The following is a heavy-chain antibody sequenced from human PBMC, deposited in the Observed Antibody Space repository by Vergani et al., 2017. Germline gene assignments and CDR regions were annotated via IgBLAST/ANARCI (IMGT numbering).Heavy chain of an antibody. CDR3: AKATDYYDSSGTIDY. J-gene: IGHJ4*02. CDR1: GFTFDDYA. D-gene: IGHD3-22*01. Sequence: EVQLVESGGGLVQPGRSLRLSCAASGFTFDDYAMHWVRQAPGKGLEWVSYISSSGSTIYYADSVKGRFTISRDNAKNSLYLQMNSLRAEDTAVYYCAKATDYYDSSGTIDYRGQGTLVTVSS. V-gene: IGHV3-48*03. CDR2: ISSSGSTI.